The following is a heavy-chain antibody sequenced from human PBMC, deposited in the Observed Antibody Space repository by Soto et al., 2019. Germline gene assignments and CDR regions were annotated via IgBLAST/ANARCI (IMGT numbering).Heavy chain of an antibody. CDR1: GFIFSDYG. D-gene: IGHD3-16*01. J-gene: IGHJ3*02. CDR2: IWDDGIKK. Sequence: QEQLVESGGDVVQPGRSLRLSCAASGFIFSDYGLHWVRQAPGKGLEWVAVIWDDGIKKYYADPVKGRFTISRDNSENMMYLQMNSLRGEDTAVYYCVRGGKVAGAFDIWGQGTMVTVFS. CDR3: VRGGKVAGAFDI. V-gene: IGHV3-33*01.